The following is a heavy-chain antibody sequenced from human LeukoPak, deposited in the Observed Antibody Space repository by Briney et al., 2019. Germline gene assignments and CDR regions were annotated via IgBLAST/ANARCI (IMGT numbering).Heavy chain of an antibody. CDR1: GYTFTSYG. V-gene: IGHV1-18*01. CDR3: ARLWRDIVVVPAAIAQFDY. D-gene: IGHD2-2*01. Sequence: ASVKVSCKASGYTFTSYGISWVRQAPGQGLEWMGWISAYNGNTNYAQKLQGRVTMTTDTSRSTAYMELRSLRSDDTAMYYCARLWRDIVVVPAAIAQFDYWGQGTLVTVSS. CDR2: ISAYNGNT. J-gene: IGHJ4*02.